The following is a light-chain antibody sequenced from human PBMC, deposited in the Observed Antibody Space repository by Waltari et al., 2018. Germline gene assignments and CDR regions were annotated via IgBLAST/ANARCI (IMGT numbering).Light chain of an antibody. CDR3: QVWDSSSDHLYV. CDR2: DGS. Sequence: SYVLTQPPSVSVAPGKTARITCGGNNIGSKSVHWYQQKPGQAPVLVIYDGSDRPSGIPWRFSGSNAGNTATLTISRVEAGDEADYYCQVWDSSSDHLYVFGTGTKVTVL. V-gene: IGLV3-21*04. J-gene: IGLJ1*01. CDR1: NIGSKS.